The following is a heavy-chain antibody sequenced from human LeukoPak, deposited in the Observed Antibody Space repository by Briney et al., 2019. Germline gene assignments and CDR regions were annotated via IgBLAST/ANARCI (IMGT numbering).Heavy chain of an antibody. Sequence: ASVKVSCKTSGYTFTSYGLSWVRQAPGQGLEWMGCIITYNGTTYYSQKLQVRVTMTTDTYTSTAYMELRSLRSDDTAVYYCAKTTVTSEEYFYYYLDVWGKGTTVTVSS. CDR1: GYTFTSYG. J-gene: IGHJ6*03. CDR2: IITYNGTT. D-gene: IGHD4-17*01. CDR3: AKTTVTSEEYFYYYLDV. V-gene: IGHV1-18*01.